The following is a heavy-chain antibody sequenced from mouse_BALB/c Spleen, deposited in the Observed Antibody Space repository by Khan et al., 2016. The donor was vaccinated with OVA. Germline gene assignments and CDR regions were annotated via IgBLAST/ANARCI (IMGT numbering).Heavy chain of an antibody. CDR1: GYSITSDYA. V-gene: IGHV3-2*02. CDR3: ARVYGGDFDY. J-gene: IGHJ2*01. Sequence: QLEESGPGLVKPSQSLSLTCTVTGYSITSDYAWNWIRQFPGNKLEWMGFISYSGNTNYNPSLKIRISITRDTSKNQFFLQLNSVTTEDTARYYCARVYGGDFDYWGQGTTLTVSS. CDR2: ISYSGNT. D-gene: IGHD1-1*01.